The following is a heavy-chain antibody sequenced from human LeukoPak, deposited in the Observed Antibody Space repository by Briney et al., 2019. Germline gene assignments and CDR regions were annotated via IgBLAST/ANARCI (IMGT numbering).Heavy chain of an antibody. CDR3: AKVGTTVTTYYYYYMDV. Sequence: GGSLRLSYAASGFTFSSYAMSWVRQAPGKGLEWVSSISYSGGNTYYADSVKGRFTISRDNSKNTLYLQMNSLRAEDTALYYCAKVGTTVTTYYYYYMDVWGKGTTVTVSS. CDR2: ISYSGGNT. CDR1: GFTFSSYA. D-gene: IGHD4-17*01. V-gene: IGHV3-23*01. J-gene: IGHJ6*03.